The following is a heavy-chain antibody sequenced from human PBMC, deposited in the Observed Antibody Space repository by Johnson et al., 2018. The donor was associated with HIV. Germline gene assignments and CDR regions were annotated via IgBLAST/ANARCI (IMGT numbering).Heavy chain of an antibody. CDR2: IKQDGSEK. CDR1: GFTFSSYW. J-gene: IGHJ3*02. D-gene: IGHD5-12*01. CDR3: ARGYSGYDDAFDI. V-gene: IGHV3-7*04. Sequence: VQLVESGGGLVQPGGSLRLSCAASGFTFSSYWMSWVRQAPRKGLEWVANIKQDGSEKYYVDSVKGRFTISRDNAKNSLYLQMNSLRAEDTAVYYCARGYSGYDDAFDIWGQGTMVTVSS.